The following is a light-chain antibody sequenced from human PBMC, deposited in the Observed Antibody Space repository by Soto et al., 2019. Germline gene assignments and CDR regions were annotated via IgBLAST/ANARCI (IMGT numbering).Light chain of an antibody. CDR1: QSVSSY. CDR2: DAS. J-gene: IGKJ4*01. Sequence: EIVLTQSPATLSLSPGERATLSCRASQSVSSYLAWYQQKPGQAPRLLIYDASNRATGIPARFSGSGSGTDFTLTISSLEPEDFAVYYCQQRSNSFTFGGGTKVDLK. V-gene: IGKV3-11*01. CDR3: QQRSNSFT.